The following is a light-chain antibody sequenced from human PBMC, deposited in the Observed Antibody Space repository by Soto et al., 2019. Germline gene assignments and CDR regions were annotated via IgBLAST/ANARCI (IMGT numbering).Light chain of an antibody. CDR3: SSYTAGGTI. Sequence: QSVLTQPSSVSGSPGQSVTISCTGTSSDVGNYNYVSWYQQHPGKAPKFMMYDVNKRPSGVPDRFSGSKSGNTASLTISGLQAEDEADYYCSSYTAGGTIFGTGTKLTVL. CDR2: DVN. CDR1: SSDVGNYNY. J-gene: IGLJ1*01. V-gene: IGLV2-11*01.